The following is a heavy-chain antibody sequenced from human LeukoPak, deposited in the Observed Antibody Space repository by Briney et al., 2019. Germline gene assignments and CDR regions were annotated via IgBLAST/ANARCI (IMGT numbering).Heavy chain of an antibody. CDR2: ISSSCSYI. CDR1: GFIFNMYS. Sequence: PVGALILSFAGSGFIFNMYSMNWVRQAPGQGLEWVSSISSSCSYIYYADSVKGRFTISRDNAKNSLYLQMKSLRAEATAVYYCARDVYDTTGYVCWYFDLWVRGTLVTVSS. V-gene: IGHV3-21*01. CDR3: ARDVYDTTGYVCWYFDL. J-gene: IGHJ2*01. D-gene: IGHD3-22*01.